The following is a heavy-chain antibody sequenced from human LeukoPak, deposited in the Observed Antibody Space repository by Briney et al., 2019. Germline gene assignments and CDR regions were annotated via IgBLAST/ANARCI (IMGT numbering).Heavy chain of an antibody. V-gene: IGHV4-59*01. CDR3: ARGLQQLDY. Sequence: SETLSLTCTISAGSLSSNYWTWIRQPPGKGLEWIGYIYYSGTTNYSPSLKSRVSMSVDTSKNQFSLQLNSVTAADTAVYFCARGLQQLDYWGQGTLVTVSS. CDR2: IYYSGTT. CDR1: AGSLSSNY. D-gene: IGHD6-13*01. J-gene: IGHJ4*02.